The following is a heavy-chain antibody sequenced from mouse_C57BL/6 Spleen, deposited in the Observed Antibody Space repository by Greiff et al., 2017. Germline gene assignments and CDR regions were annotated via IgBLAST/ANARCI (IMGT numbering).Heavy chain of an antibody. CDR2: IDPETGGT. J-gene: IGHJ2*01. V-gene: IGHV1-15*01. CDR3: TSWGRYLDY. Sequence: QVQLQQSGAELVRPGASVTLSCKASGYTFTDYEMHWVKQTPVHGLEWIGAIDPETGGTAYNQKFKGKAILTADKSSSTAYMELRSLTSEDSAVYYCTSWGRYLDYWGQGTTLTVSS. CDR1: GYTFTDYE. D-gene: IGHD4-1*01.